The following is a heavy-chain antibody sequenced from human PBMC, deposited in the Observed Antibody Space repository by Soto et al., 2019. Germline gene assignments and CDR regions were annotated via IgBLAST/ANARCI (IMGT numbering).Heavy chain of an antibody. CDR1: GFTFSSYA. J-gene: IGHJ4*02. Sequence: EVQLLESGGGLVQPGGSLRLSCAASGFTFSSYAMSWVRQAPGKGLAWVSGISVSGGSTYYADSVKGRFTISRDNSKNTLYLQTNGLRAEDTAVYYCASNTRYDPPHYWGQGTLVTVSS. CDR3: ASNTRYDPPHY. D-gene: IGHD3-16*01. V-gene: IGHV3-23*01. CDR2: ISVSGGST.